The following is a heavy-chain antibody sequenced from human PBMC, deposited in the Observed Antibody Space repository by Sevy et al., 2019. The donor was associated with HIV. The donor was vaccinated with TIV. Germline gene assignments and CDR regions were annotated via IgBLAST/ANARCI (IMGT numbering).Heavy chain of an antibody. V-gene: IGHV3-7*01. Sequence: GGSLRLSCGASGFTFSTYWMTWVRQGPGRGLEWVANISPDESEKYTVNSVKGRFTVSRDNAKHSLYLQMHSLRAEDTAVYYCASDLFGSGYDFLTGKHGLDVWGQGTTVTVSS. J-gene: IGHJ6*02. D-gene: IGHD3-9*01. CDR3: ASDLFGSGYDFLTGKHGLDV. CDR2: ISPDESEK. CDR1: GFTFSTYW.